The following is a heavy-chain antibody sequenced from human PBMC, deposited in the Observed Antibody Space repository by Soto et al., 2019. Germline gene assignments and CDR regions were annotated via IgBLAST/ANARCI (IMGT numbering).Heavy chain of an antibody. J-gene: IGHJ4*02. CDR1: GGTFNTYA. CDR3: AREVQVHTPAFVY. CDR2: ISPMFGAA. D-gene: IGHD3-10*01. V-gene: IGHV1-69*19. Sequence: QVQLVQSGAEMKKPGSSVKVSCQSSGGTFNTYAMNWVRQASGQGPEWMGDISPMFGAANYAPTFQGRVTITADESTGTSYMQLSSLTSEDTALYFCAREVQVHTPAFVYWGQGTLVTVSS.